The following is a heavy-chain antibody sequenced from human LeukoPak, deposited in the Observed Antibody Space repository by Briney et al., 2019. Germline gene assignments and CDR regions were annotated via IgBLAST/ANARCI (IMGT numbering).Heavy chain of an antibody. Sequence: GGSLRLSCAASGSTFSSYAMSWVRQAPGKGLEWVSAISGSGGNTYYADSVKGRFTISRDNSKNTLYLQMNSLRAADTAVYYCAKGWGVLLWFGELSGDAFDIWGQGTMVTVSS. J-gene: IGHJ3*02. D-gene: IGHD3-10*01. CDR1: GSTFSSYA. CDR2: ISGSGGNT. V-gene: IGHV3-23*01. CDR3: AKGWGVLLWFGELSGDAFDI.